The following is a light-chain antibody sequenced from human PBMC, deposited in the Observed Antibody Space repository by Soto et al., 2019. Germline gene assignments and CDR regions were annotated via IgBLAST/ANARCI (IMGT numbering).Light chain of an antibody. CDR2: GAS. J-gene: IGKJ4*01. CDR1: QSVSSN. CDR3: QQYTNWPPLT. V-gene: IGKV3D-15*01. Sequence: EIVMTQSPATLSVSPGERATLSCRASQSVSSNLAWYQQKPGQAPRLLIYGASTRATGIPARFSGSGSGTESTHTTGGLQSDDFSVYYCQQYTNWPPLTFGGGTKVEIK.